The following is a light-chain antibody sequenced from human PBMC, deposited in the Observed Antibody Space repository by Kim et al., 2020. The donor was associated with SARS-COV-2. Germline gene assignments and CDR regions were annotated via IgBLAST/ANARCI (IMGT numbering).Light chain of an antibody. CDR3: QVWDSSDDHRVV. Sequence: PGKRARITYGGTSFGSSSVHWYQQKPGQAPVLVISYDSVRPSGIPERFSGSNSGNTATVTISRVEAGDEANYYCQVWDSSDDHRVVFGGGTQLTVL. V-gene: IGLV3-21*04. CDR2: YDS. J-gene: IGLJ2*01. CDR1: SFGSSS.